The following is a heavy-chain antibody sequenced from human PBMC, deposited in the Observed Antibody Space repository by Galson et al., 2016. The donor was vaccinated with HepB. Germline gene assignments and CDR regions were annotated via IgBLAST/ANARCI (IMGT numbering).Heavy chain of an antibody. CDR1: GGSISSYY. CDR3: AREGDGYIIDH. D-gene: IGHD5-24*01. Sequence: ETLSLTCFVSGGSISSYYWSWIRQPPGKGLAWIAYIDYSGSTHYNPYLKSRVTISVDTSKTQFSPKLSSVTAADTAVYYCAREGDGYIIDHWGQGTLVTVSS. V-gene: IGHV4-59*01. J-gene: IGHJ4*02. CDR2: IDYSGST.